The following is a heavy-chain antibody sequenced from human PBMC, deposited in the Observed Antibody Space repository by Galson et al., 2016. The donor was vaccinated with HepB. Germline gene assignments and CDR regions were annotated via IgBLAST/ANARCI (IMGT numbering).Heavy chain of an antibody. Sequence: SLRLSCAASGFPFSYYGMHWVRQAPGKGLEWVAVIWSDGVKKFNADSLQGRFTISRDNAKNTLFLQMNNLRAEDTAVYYCARWYYYESSGYRSAVFDYWGQGTLVTVSS. D-gene: IGHD3-22*01. CDR1: GFPFSYYG. CDR2: IWSDGVKK. J-gene: IGHJ4*02. V-gene: IGHV3-33*01. CDR3: ARWYYYESSGYRSAVFDY.